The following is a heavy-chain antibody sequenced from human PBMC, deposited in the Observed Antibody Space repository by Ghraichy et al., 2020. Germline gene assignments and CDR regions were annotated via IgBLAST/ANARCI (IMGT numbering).Heavy chain of an antibody. Sequence: GESLNISCAASGFTVSSNYWSWVRQAPGKGLEWVPSIYSGGSTYYADSVKGRCTISRDKSKNTLSLQMSSLRAEDTAVYYCARGYSPNYMDVWGKGTTVTVS. J-gene: IGHJ6*03. V-gene: IGHV3-53*01. CDR3: ARGYSPNYMDV. CDR2: IYSGGST. CDR1: GFTVSSNY. D-gene: IGHD1-14*01.